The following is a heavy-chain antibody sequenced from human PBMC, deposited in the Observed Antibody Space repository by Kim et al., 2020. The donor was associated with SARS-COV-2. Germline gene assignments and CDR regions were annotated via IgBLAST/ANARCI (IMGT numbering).Heavy chain of an antibody. CDR2: ISSSGSTI. CDR1: GFTFSDYY. V-gene: IGHV3-11*04. CDR3: AGAPGIAVAGTVVDY. D-gene: IGHD6-19*01. J-gene: IGHJ4*02. Sequence: GGSLRLSCAASGFTFSDYYMSWIRQAPGKGLEWVSYISSSGSTIYYADSVKGRFTISRDNAKNSLYLQMNSLRAEDTAVYYCAGAPGIAVAGTVVDYWGQGTLVTVSS.